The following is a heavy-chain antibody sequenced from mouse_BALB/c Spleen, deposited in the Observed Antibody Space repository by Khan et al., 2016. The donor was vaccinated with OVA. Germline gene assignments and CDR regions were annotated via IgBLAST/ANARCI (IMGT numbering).Heavy chain of an antibody. CDR3: ARKGLRGDVLEY. D-gene: IGHD2-2*01. CDR2: INTETGEP. J-gene: IGHJ2*01. V-gene: IGHV9-2-1*01. Sequence: QIQLVQSGPELKKPGETVNISCPASGFTFTDYSMHWVQQSPGKGLKWMGWINTETGEPTYAADFKGRFAFSLETSASPAYLQLNNLTDEATATDGCARKGLRGDVLEYGGQGTTLTVAS. CDR1: GFTFTDYS.